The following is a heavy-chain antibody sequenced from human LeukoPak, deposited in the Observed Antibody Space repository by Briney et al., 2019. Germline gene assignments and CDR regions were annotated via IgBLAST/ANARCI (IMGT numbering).Heavy chain of an antibody. CDR3: ARLVYSLSVS. D-gene: IGHD5-12*01. V-gene: IGHV3-23*01. CDR1: GFTFASYA. CDR2: ISDGGSNT. J-gene: IGHJ4*02. Sequence: GGSLRLSCAASGFTFASYAMTWVRQAPGKGLEWVSAISDGGSNTYYTDSVKGRFTISRDNSRDTLYLQMNSLRAEDTAVYYCARLVYSLSVSWGQGTLVTVSS.